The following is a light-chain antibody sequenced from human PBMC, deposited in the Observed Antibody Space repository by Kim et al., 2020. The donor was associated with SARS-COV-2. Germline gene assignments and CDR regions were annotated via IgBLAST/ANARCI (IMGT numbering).Light chain of an antibody. CDR1: QTVYNNY. V-gene: IGKV3-20*01. J-gene: IGKJ4*01. CDR2: GAA. CDR3: QQYGSSPLT. Sequence: SPGESAALSCRASQTVYNNYLAWYQQKPGQAPRLLIYGAATRATGIPDRFSGSGSGTDFTLIINRLEPEDFALYYCQQYGSSPLTFGGGTKVDIK.